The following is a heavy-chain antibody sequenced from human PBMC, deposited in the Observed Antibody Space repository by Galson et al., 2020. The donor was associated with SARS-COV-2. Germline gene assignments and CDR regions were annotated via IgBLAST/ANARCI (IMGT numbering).Heavy chain of an antibody. J-gene: IGHJ4*02. D-gene: IGHD4-17*01. Sequence: SVKVSCKASGFTFTSSAVQWVRQARGQRLEWIGWVVVGTGNTNYAQNFQERVTITGDISTNTAYMELSSLRSEDTALYYCAALWAGMTTGGGYWGQGTLVTVSS. CDR2: VVVGTGNT. CDR3: AALWAGMTTGGGY. CDR1: GFTFTSSA. V-gene: IGHV1-58*01.